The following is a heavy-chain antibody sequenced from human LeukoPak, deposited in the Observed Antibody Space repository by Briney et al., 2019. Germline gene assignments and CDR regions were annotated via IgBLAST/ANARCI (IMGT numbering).Heavy chain of an antibody. J-gene: IGHJ5*02. CDR2: IYYSGST. CDR3: ARAYGDYVPNWFDP. V-gene: IGHV4-31*03. Sequence: PSETLSLTCTVSGGSISSGGYYWSWIRQHPGKGLEWIGYIYYSGSTYYSPSLKSRVTISVDTSKNQFSLKLSSVTAADTAVYYCARAYGDYVPNWFDPWGQGTLVTVSS. D-gene: IGHD4-17*01. CDR1: GGSISSGGYY.